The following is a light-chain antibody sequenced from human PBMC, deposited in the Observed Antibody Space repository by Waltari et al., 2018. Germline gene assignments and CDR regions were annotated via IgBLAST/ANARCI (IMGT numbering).Light chain of an antibody. CDR1: QDISNF. Sequence: DIQMTQSPSSVSASVGDRVTITCQASQDISNFLSGYQHKAGKATKLLIFDASKMQTGVPYKFGGGGSGTDFTFTIDSLQPEDVATYYCQQYESLPYTFGQGTKVEI. V-gene: IGKV1-33*01. CDR3: QQYESLPYT. CDR2: DAS. J-gene: IGKJ2*01.